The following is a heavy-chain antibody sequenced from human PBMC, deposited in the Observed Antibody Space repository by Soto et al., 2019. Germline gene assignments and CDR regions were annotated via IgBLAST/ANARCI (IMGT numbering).Heavy chain of an antibody. J-gene: IGHJ4*02. CDR3: ARDKRDLRFLEWSYYFDY. Sequence: QVQLVESGGGVVQPGRSLRLSCAPSGFTFSNYAMHWVRQAPGKGLEWVAVISYDGSNNYYADSVQGRFTISRDNSKNTLYLQRNSLRAEDTAVYYCARDKRDLRFLEWSYYFDYWGQGTLVTVSS. CDR1: GFTFSNYA. D-gene: IGHD3-3*01. V-gene: IGHV3-30-3*01. CDR2: ISYDGSNN.